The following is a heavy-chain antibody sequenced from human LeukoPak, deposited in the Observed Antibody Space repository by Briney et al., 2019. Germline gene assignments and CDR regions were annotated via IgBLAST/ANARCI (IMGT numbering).Heavy chain of an antibody. Sequence: TSETLSLTFTVSGGSISSYYWSWIRQPPGKGLEWIGYIYYSGSTNYNPSLKSRVTISVDTSKNQFSLKLSSVTAADTAVYYCARHGSWDYFDYWGQGTLVTVSS. CDR3: ARHGSWDYFDY. CDR1: GGSISSYY. V-gene: IGHV4-59*08. D-gene: IGHD6-13*01. J-gene: IGHJ4*02. CDR2: IYYSGST.